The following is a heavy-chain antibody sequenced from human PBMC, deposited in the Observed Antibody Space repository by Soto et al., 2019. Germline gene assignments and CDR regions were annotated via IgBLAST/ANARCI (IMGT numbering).Heavy chain of an antibody. Sequence: QITLKESGPTLVKPTQTLTLTCTFSGFSLSTSGVGVGWIRQPPGKALEWLALIYWNDDKRYSPSLKSRLTITKDTSKNQVVLTMTNMDPVDTATYSCAHRELFYDIFEGVNRVDWFDPWGQGTLVTVSS. V-gene: IGHV2-5*01. CDR3: AHRELFYDIFEGVNRVDWFDP. CDR1: GFSLSTSGVG. J-gene: IGHJ5*02. D-gene: IGHD3-9*01. CDR2: IYWNDDK.